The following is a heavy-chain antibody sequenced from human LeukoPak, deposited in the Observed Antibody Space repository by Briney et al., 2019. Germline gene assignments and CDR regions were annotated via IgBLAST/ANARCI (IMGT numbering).Heavy chain of an antibody. CDR2: ISSSSSYI. D-gene: IGHD2-2*01. J-gene: IGHJ6*02. CDR1: GFTFSSYE. V-gene: IGHV3-21*01. Sequence: GGSLRLSCAASGFTFSSYEMNWVRQAPGKGLEWVSSISSSSSYIYYADSVKGRFTISRGNAENSLYLQMNSLRAEDTAVYYCATYCSSTSCYRTRYMGVWGQGATVTVSS. CDR3: ATYCSSTSCYRTRYMGV.